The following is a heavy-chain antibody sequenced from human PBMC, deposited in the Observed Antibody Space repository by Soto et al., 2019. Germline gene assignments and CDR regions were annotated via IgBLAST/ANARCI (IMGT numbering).Heavy chain of an antibody. CDR3: ARRARPDFYYMDV. CDR2: ISSNGVGT. D-gene: IGHD6-6*01. Sequence: EVQLAESGGGLAQPGGSLRLSCAASGFTLSGYAMDWVRQAPGKGLEYVSGISSNGVGTYYANSVQGRFTISRENSKNTVYLQMGSLRPEDMAVYYFARRARPDFYYMDVWGKGTTVTVSS. J-gene: IGHJ6*03. V-gene: IGHV3-64*01. CDR1: GFTLSGYA.